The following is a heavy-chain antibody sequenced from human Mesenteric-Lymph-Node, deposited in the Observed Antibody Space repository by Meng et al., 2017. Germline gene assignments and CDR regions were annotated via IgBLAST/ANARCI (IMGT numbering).Heavy chain of an antibody. CDR3: ARDNYNTGWGDY. CDR2: INHSGST. Sequence: SETLSLTCAVYGGSFSGYYWSWIRQPPGKGLEWIGEINHSGSTNYNPSLKSRVTISVDTSKNQFSLKLSSVTAADTAMYYCARDNYNTGWGDYWGQGALVTVSS. J-gene: IGHJ4*02. V-gene: IGHV4-34*01. D-gene: IGHD4-11*01. CDR1: GGSFSGYY.